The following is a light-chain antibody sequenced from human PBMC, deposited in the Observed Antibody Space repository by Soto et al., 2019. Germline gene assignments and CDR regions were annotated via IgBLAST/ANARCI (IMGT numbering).Light chain of an antibody. CDR3: QQSSDIPYT. J-gene: IGKJ2*01. V-gene: IGKV1-39*01. CDR2: AAS. Sequence: DIQMTQSPSSLSASVGDRVTITCRASQNISSYLNWYQQNPGKAPKLLIYAASSLQSGVPARFSSSGSGTDFTLTIISLQPEDFATYYCQQSSDIPYTFGQGTKLEIK. CDR1: QNISSY.